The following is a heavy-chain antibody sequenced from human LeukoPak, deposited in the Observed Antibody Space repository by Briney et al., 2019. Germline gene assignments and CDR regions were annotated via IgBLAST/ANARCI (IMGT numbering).Heavy chain of an antibody. J-gene: IGHJ3*02. CDR2: ISAYNGNT. V-gene: IGHV1-18*04. CDR1: GYTYTSYG. D-gene: IGHD2-2*01. Sequence: ASVKVSWKASGYTYTSYGISWVRQAPGQGLEWMGWISAYNGNTNYAQKLQGRVTMTTDTSTSTAYMELRSLRSDDTAVYYCARGYDQLLLVAFDIWGQGTMVTVSS. CDR3: ARGYDQLLLVAFDI.